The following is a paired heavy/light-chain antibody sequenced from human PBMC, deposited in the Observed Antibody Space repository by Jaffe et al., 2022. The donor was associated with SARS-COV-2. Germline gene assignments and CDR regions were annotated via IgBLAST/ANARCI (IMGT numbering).Heavy chain of an antibody. CDR2: ISGSGGST. CDR1: GFTFSSYA. CDR3: AKDAGAELPYYFDY. D-gene: IGHD1-7*01. J-gene: IGHJ4*02. V-gene: IGHV3-23*01. Sequence: EVQLLVFGGGLVQPGGSLRLSCAASGFTFSSYAMSWVRQAPGKGLEWVSAISGSGGSTYYADSVEGRFTISRDNSKNTLYLQMNSLRAEDTAVYYCAKDAGAELPYYFDYWGQGTLVTVSS.
Light chain of an antibody. CDR3: CSYSRSITPVL. V-gene: IGLV2-23*01. Sequence: QSALTQPASVSGSPGQSITISCTGTSSDVGSYNLVSWYQQHPGKVPKVMIYEGSKRPSGVSSRFSGSKSGNTASLTISGLQAEDEADYYCCSYSRSITPVLIGGGTRLTVL. CDR2: EGS. J-gene: IGLJ2*01. CDR1: SSDVGSYNL.